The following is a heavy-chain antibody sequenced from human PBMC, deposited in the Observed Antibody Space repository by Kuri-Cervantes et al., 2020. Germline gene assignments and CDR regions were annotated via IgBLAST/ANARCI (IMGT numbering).Heavy chain of an antibody. V-gene: IGHV1-8*02. CDR2: MNPNSGNT. J-gene: IGHJ5*02. D-gene: IGHD6-13*01. Sequence: GGSLRLSCKASGYTFSTYDINWVRQASGQGPEWMGWMNPNSGNTGFAQKFQGRVTLTRNASMSTAYMELSSLTSEDTAVYYCARVSRRLAYSNDHWGQGTLVTVSS. CDR1: GYTFSTYD. CDR3: ARVSRRLAYSNDH.